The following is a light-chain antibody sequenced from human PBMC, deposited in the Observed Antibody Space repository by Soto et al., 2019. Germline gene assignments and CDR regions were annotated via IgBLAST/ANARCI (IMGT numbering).Light chain of an antibody. V-gene: IGKV3-20*01. CDR2: ATS. J-gene: IGKJ2*01. CDR1: QSINTRY. CDR3: QQYDDSARYK. Sequence: EIVLTQSPGTLSLSPGERATLSCRASQSINTRYSAWYQQKPGQPPRLLIYATSSRAPSIPDRFSGSGSGTDLTLTISRLEPEDFAVYYCQQYDDSARYKFGQGTNLDIK.